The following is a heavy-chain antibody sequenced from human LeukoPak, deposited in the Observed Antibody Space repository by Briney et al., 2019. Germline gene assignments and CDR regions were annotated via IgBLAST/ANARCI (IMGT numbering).Heavy chain of an antibody. V-gene: IGHV1-69*13. J-gene: IGHJ4*02. D-gene: IGHD5-18*01. CDR1: GGTFSSYA. CDR3: ARDRFVSWRYSYGYGFDY. CDR2: IIPIFGTA. Sequence: GASVKVSCKAFGGTFSSYAISWVRQAPGQGLEWMGGIIPIFGTANYAQKFQGRVTITADESTSTAYMELSSLRSEDTAVYYCARDRFVSWRYSYGYGFDYWGQGTLVTVSS.